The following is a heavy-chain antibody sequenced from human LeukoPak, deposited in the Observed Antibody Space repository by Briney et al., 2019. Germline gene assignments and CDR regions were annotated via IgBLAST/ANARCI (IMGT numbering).Heavy chain of an antibody. D-gene: IGHD5-12*01. CDR3: AKGDAGPHSGYDY. J-gene: IGHJ4*02. Sequence: GGSLRLSCAASGFTFSSYGMHWVRQAPGKGLEWVAVIWYGGSNKYYADSVKGRFTISRDNSKNTLYLQMNSLRAEDTAVYYCAKGDAGPHSGYDYWGQGTLVTVSS. V-gene: IGHV3-30*02. CDR2: IWYGGSNK. CDR1: GFTFSSYG.